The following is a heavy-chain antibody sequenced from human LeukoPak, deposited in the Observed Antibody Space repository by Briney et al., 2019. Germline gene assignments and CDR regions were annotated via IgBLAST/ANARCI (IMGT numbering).Heavy chain of an antibody. CDR2: IWYDGSKT. Sequence: GWSLRLSCGGSGFNFRSYAIHWVRQPPGKGLEWVAIIWYDGSKTYYAESVKGRFTISRDNSNNMAYLQMSSLRVEDTAVYFCAKEVGPDLGSWGQGTLVTVSS. CDR1: GFNFRSYA. CDR3: AKEVGPDLGS. J-gene: IGHJ4*02. V-gene: IGHV3-33*03. D-gene: IGHD1-26*01.